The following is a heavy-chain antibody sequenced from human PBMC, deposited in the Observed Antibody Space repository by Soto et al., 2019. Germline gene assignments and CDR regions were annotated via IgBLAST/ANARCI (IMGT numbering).Heavy chain of an antibody. V-gene: IGHV3-33*08. CDR2: IWYDGSNK. CDR3: ARYYYDSSGYDYFDY. CDR1: GFTFSGFG. J-gene: IGHJ4*02. D-gene: IGHD3-22*01. Sequence: QVQLVESGGGVVQPGRSLRLSCVGSGFTFSGFGMHWVRQAPGKGLEWVAVIWYDGSNKYYADSVKGRFTISRDNSKNTLYLQMNSLRAEDTAVYYCARYYYDSSGYDYFDYWGQGTLVTVSS.